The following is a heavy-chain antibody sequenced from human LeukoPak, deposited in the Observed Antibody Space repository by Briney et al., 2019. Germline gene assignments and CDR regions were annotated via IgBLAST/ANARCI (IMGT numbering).Heavy chain of an antibody. CDR3: AKDRFGELLLHYYFDY. D-gene: IGHD3-10*01. CDR2: ISGSVGST. CDR1: GFTFSSYA. J-gene: IGHJ4*02. V-gene: IGHV3-23*01. Sequence: GGSLRLSCAASGFTFSSYAMSWVRQAPGKGLEWVSAISGSVGSTYYADSVRGRFTISRDNSKNSLYLQMNSLRAEDTALYYCAKDRFGELLLHYYFDYWGQGTLVTVSS.